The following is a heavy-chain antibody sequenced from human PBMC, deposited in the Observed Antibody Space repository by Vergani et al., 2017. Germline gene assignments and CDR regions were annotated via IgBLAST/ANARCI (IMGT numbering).Heavy chain of an antibody. V-gene: IGHV4-59*01. CDR3: ARDGVENAIDY. CDR2: IYYSGST. D-gene: IGHD2-21*01. J-gene: IGHJ4*02. Sequence: QLQLQESGPGLVKPSETLSLTCTVSGGSISSYYWSWIRQPPGKGLEWIGYIYYSGSTNYNPSLKSRVTISVDTSKNQFSLKLSSVTAADTAVYYCARDGVENAIDYWGQGTLVTVSS. CDR1: GGSISSYY.